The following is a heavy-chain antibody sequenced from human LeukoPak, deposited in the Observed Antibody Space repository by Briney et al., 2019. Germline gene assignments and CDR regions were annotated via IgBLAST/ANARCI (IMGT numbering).Heavy chain of an antibody. CDR1: GFTFSSYA. Sequence: GGSLRLSCAASGFTFSSYAMSWVRQAPGKGLEWVSTFGGGGGSTFYADSVKGRFTISRDNSKNTLYLQMNSLRAQDTAVYYCAKDNWNYDSSGYSDYWGQGTLVTVSS. J-gene: IGHJ4*02. CDR2: FGGGGGST. V-gene: IGHV3-23*01. CDR3: AKDNWNYDSSGYSDY. D-gene: IGHD3-22*01.